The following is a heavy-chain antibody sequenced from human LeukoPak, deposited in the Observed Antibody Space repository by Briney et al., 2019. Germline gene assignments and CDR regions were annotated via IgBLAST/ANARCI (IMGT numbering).Heavy chain of an antibody. J-gene: IGHJ5*02. CDR3: ARDNSVGDVAWWFDP. CDR2: INPSGSST. V-gene: IGHV1-46*01. Sequence: ASVKVSCKASGYSFTSHYMHWVRQAPGQGLEWLGLINPSGSSTPYAQKFQGRITMTRDMSTTTDYMELSSLTYDDTAVYYCARDNSVGDVAWWFDPWGQGTLVTVSS. CDR1: GYSFTSHY. D-gene: IGHD1-26*01.